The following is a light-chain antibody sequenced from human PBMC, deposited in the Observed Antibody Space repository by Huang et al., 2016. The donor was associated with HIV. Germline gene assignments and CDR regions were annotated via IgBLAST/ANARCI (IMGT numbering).Light chain of an antibody. CDR1: QSVSSY. CDR2: DAS. J-gene: IGKJ4*01. Sequence: EIVLTPSPVTLSLSPGERATLSCRASQSVSSYLAWYQQKPGQAPRRLIYDASNRATGIPARFSGSGSGTDFTLTISSLEPEDFAVYYCQQRSNWPPLTFGGGTKVEIK. V-gene: IGKV3-11*01. CDR3: QQRSNWPPLT.